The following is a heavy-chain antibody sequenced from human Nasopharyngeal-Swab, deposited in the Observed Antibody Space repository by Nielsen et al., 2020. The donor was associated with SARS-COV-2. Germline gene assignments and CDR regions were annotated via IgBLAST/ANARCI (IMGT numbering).Heavy chain of an antibody. CDR2: IKQDASEM. V-gene: IGHV3-7*01. Sequence: GGSLRLSCAASGFTFSGYWMSWVRQVPGKGPEWVANIKQDASEMYYVDSVKGRFTISRGNAKSSLFLQMNSLRAEDTAVYFCARGRPLGGYYFGYFDYWGQGTLVTVSS. D-gene: IGHD3-3*01. CDR3: ARGRPLGGYYFGYFDY. CDR1: GFTFSGYW. J-gene: IGHJ4*02.